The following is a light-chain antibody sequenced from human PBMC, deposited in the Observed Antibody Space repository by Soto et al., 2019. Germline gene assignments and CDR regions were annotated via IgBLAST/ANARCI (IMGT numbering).Light chain of an antibody. CDR1: QSINTY. J-gene: IGKJ1*01. CDR3: QQSYTTPRT. Sequence: DIPMTQSPSSLSASVGDRVTVTCRASQSINTYLNWYQQQPGKAPKLLIYTASSLQGGVPSRFSGSGSGTDFTLTISSLQPEDFATYYCQQSYTTPRTFGQGTKVEIK. CDR2: TAS. V-gene: IGKV1-39*01.